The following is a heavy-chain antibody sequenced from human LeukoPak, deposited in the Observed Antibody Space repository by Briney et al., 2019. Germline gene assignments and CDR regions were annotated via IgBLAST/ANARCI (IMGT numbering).Heavy chain of an antibody. CDR1: GGSFSGCY. CDR2: INHSGST. D-gene: IGHD6-19*01. CDR3: ARFGAGSSGWYRRYAFDI. Sequence: PSETLSLTCAVYGGSFSGCYWSWIRQPPGKGLEWIGEINHSGSTNYNPSLKSRVTISVDTSKNQFSLKLSSVTAADTAVYYCARFGAGSSGWYRRYAFDIWGQGTMVTVSS. V-gene: IGHV4-34*01. J-gene: IGHJ3*02.